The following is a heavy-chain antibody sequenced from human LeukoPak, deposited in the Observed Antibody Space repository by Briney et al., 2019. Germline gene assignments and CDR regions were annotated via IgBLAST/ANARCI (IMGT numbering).Heavy chain of an antibody. CDR1: GFTDSSNY. CDR2: IYSGGST. Sequence: GGSLRLSCAASGFTDSSNYKIWVRQAPGKGLEWVSVIYSGGSTYYADSVKGRFTISRDNSKNTLYLQMNSLRAEDTAVYYCARGPSILTGYDPSPYGMDVWGQGTTVTVSS. J-gene: IGHJ6*02. V-gene: IGHV3-66*01. CDR3: ARGPSILTGYDPSPYGMDV. D-gene: IGHD3-9*01.